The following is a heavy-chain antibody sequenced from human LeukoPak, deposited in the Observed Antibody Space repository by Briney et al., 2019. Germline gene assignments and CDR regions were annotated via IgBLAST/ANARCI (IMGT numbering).Heavy chain of an antibody. Sequence: GESLKISCQGSGSSFTRYWIGWVRQLPGKGLEWMGKIDPSDSYTNYSPSFQGHVTISADKSISTAYLQWSSLKASDTAMYYCARAPDSDSGYDYFDYWGQGTLVTVSS. V-gene: IGHV5-10-1*01. D-gene: IGHD5-12*01. CDR3: ARAPDSDSGYDYFDY. CDR2: IDPSDSYT. CDR1: GSSFTRYW. J-gene: IGHJ4*02.